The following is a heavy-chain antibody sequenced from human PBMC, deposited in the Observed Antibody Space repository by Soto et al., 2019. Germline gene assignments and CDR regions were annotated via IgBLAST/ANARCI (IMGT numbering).Heavy chain of an antibody. CDR1: GDSISDYF. J-gene: IGHJ5*02. V-gene: IGHV4-59*08. D-gene: IGHD3-10*01. CDR2: ISYAGST. CDR3: ARHLKGVRDRYSDKSWFDP. Sequence: SETLSLTCTVSGDSISDYFWSWIRQPPEKGLQWIGYISYAGSTNYNPSLKSRVTISVDRSNNQLSLRLTSVTAADTAAYYCARHLKGVRDRYSDKSWFDPWGQGTLVTVSS.